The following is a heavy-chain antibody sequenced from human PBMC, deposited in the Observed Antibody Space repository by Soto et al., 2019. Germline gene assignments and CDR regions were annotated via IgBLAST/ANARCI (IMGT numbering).Heavy chain of an antibody. Sequence: QVHLQEPGPGTVKPSQTLSLPCTVSGGSVSRGCYYWSWIRLYPGKCLEGIGYIRYDGRTYYDLSLKSRITMSVDTSKNEFALNLSFVTAADTAVYHCARNSHLGDLSLGYWGQGILVSVSS. CDR2: IRYDGRT. V-gene: IGHV4-31*03. CDR1: GGSVSRGCYY. D-gene: IGHD3-16*02. J-gene: IGHJ4*02. CDR3: ARNSHLGDLSLGY.